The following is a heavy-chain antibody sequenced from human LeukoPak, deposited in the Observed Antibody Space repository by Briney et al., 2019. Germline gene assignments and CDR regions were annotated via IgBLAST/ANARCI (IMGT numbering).Heavy chain of an antibody. Sequence: GASVKVSCKTSGFTFRTSAIQWVRQARGQRLEWIGWTVVGRGETKYAQDLQGRVTITTDMSTSTAYLELSGLRSEDTAVYYCAAERYDGPCWWFDPWGQGTLVTVSS. V-gene: IGHV1-58*02. CDR2: TVVGRGET. CDR1: GFTFRTSA. J-gene: IGHJ5*02. D-gene: IGHD1-14*01. CDR3: AAERYDGPCWWFDP.